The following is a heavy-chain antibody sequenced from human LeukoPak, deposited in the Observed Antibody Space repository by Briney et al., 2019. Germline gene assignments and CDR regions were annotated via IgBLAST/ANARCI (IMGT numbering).Heavy chain of an antibody. CDR2: ISGSGGST. D-gene: IGHD5-18*01. CDR3: AKDRGGYSYARRDYYMDV. Sequence: PGGTLRLSCAASGFTFSSYGMSWVRQAPGKGLEWVSAISGSGGSTYYADSVKGRFTISRDNSKNTLYLQMNSLRAEDTAVYYCAKDRGGYSYARRDYYMDVWGKGTTVTVSS. J-gene: IGHJ6*03. CDR1: GFTFSSYG. V-gene: IGHV3-23*01.